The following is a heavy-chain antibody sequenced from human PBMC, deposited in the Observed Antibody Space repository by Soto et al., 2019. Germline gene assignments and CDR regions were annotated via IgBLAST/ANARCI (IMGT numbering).Heavy chain of an antibody. J-gene: IGHJ4*02. CDR3: ARIDRGDN. CDR1: GGSFTNYY. CDR2: VNRRGST. V-gene: IGHV4-34*01. Sequence: QVQLQQWGAGLLKPSETLSLTCALYGGSFTNYYWSWIRQPPGKGLEWIGEVNRRGSTNYNPSLKSRVTILVDTSKNQFSLKLSSVTAAATAVYYCARIDRGDNWGQGTLVTVSS.